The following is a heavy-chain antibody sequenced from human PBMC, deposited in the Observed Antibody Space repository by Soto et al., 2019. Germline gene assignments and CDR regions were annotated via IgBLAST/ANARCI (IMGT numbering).Heavy chain of an antibody. V-gene: IGHV3-48*01. CDR2: ISSSSSSTI. Sequence: PGWSLRLSFAASGFTFSSYSMNCVRQAPGKGLEWVSYISSSSSSTIYYADSVKGRFTISRDNAKNSLYLQMNSLRAEDTAVYYCARIRDCSSTNCYDAFDIWAQGTMVAVSS. D-gene: IGHD2-2*01. CDR1: GFTFSSYS. CDR3: ARIRDCSSTNCYDAFDI. J-gene: IGHJ3*02.